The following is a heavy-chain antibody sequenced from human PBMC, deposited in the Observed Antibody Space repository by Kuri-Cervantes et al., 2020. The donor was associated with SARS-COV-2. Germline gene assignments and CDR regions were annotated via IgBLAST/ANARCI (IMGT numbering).Heavy chain of an antibody. Sequence: GESLKISCAASGFTFSSYAMSWVRQAPGKGLEWVSYISSSGSTIYYADSVKGRFTISRDNSKNTLYLQMNSLRAEDTAVYYCAREAAAGGVLRGYWGQGTLVTVSS. CDR1: GFTFSSYA. CDR2: ISSSGSTI. J-gene: IGHJ4*02. V-gene: IGHV3-48*01. D-gene: IGHD6-13*01. CDR3: AREAAAGGVLRGY.